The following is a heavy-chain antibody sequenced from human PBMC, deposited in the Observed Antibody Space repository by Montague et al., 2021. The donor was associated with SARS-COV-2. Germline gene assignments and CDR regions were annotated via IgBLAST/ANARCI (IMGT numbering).Heavy chain of an antibody. Sequence: SETLSLTCAVSGASLASGYWWSWVRQSPGKGLEWIAEIHHTGGSNYNPSLVSRVTIFLDHSKNQFSLKLRSVTAADTAVFYCARDHSSWGQGTLVTVSS. CDR1: GASLASGYW. D-gene: IGHD2-21*01. V-gene: IGHV4-4*02. CDR3: ARDHSS. J-gene: IGHJ5*02. CDR2: IHHTGGS.